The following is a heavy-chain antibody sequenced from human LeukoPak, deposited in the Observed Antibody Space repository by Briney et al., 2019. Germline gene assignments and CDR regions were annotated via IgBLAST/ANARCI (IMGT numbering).Heavy chain of an antibody. CDR1: GFTFSSYG. CDR2: IWYDGSSK. CDR3: ARRGHNWNYVDY. D-gene: IGHD1-7*01. V-gene: IGHV3-33*01. Sequence: GGSLRLSCAASGFTFSSYGMHWVRQAPGKGLDWVAVIWYDGSSKYYADSVKGRFTISRDNSKNTLYLQMNSLRAEDTAVYYCARRGHNWNYVDYWGQGTLVTVSS. J-gene: IGHJ4*02.